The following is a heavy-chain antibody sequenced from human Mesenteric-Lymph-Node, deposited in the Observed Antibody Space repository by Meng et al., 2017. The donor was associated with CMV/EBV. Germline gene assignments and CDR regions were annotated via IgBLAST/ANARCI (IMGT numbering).Heavy chain of an antibody. CDR1: GFTLSSYA. Sequence: GESLKIPCAASGFTLSSYAMSWVRQAPGKGLEWVSGISGSGSTYYADSVKGRFTISRDDSKNTLNLQMNSLRAEDTAVYYCAKGTSYYDSSGYLLGSYFDYWGQGTLVTVSS. CDR2: ISGSGST. D-gene: IGHD3-22*01. V-gene: IGHV3-23*01. J-gene: IGHJ4*02. CDR3: AKGTSYYDSSGYLLGSYFDY.